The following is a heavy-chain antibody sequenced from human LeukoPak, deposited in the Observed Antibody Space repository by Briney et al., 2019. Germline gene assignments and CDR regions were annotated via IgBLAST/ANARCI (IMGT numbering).Heavy chain of an antibody. V-gene: IGHV4-59*01. CDR1: GGSISNYY. CDR2: IYYSGST. J-gene: IGHJ4*02. Sequence: PSETLSLTCTVSGGSISNYYWSWIRQPPGKGLEWIGYIYYSGSTNYNPSLKSRVTISVDTSKNQFSLKLSSVTAADTAVYYCARGWRHDYWGQGTLVTVSS. D-gene: IGHD2-15*01. CDR3: ARGWRHDY.